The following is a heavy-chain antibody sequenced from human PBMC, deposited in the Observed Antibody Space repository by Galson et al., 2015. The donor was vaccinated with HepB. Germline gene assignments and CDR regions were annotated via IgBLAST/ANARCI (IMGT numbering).Heavy chain of an antibody. CDR2: FDPEDGET. V-gene: IGHV1-24*01. D-gene: IGHD6-13*01. CDR3: ATGRYSSSWPYYYYGMDV. Sequence: SVKVSCKVSGYTLTELSMHWVRQAPGKGLEWMGGFDPEDGETIYAQKFQGRVTMTEDTSTDTAYMELSSLRSEDTAVYYCATGRYSSSWPYYYYGMDVWGQGTTVTVSS. J-gene: IGHJ6*02. CDR1: GYTLTELS.